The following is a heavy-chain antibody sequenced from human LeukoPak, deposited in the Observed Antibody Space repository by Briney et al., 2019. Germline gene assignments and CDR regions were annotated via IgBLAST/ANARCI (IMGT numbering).Heavy chain of an antibody. V-gene: IGHV1-2*02. D-gene: IGHD1-7*01. J-gene: IGHJ4*02. Sequence: GASVKVSCKASGYTFTGYYMHWVRQAPGQGLEWMGWINPNSGGTSYAQKFQGRVTMTRDTSISTAYMELRRLGSDDTAVYYCARDNWNYLIDYWGQGTLVTVSS. CDR2: INPNSGGT. CDR1: GYTFTGYY. CDR3: ARDNWNYLIDY.